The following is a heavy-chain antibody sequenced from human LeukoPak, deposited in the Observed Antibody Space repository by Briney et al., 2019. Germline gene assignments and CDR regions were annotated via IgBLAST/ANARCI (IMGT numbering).Heavy chain of an antibody. CDR3: ARGWAAMVTGLSLN. J-gene: IGHJ4*02. D-gene: IGHD5-18*01. V-gene: IGHV3-21*01. Sequence: GGSLRLSCAASGFTFSSYSMNWVRQAPGKGLEWVSSISSSSSYIYYADSVKGRFTISRDNAKNSLYLQMNGLRAEDTAVYYCARGWAAMVTGLSLNWGQGTLVTVSS. CDR1: GFTFSSYS. CDR2: ISSSSSYI.